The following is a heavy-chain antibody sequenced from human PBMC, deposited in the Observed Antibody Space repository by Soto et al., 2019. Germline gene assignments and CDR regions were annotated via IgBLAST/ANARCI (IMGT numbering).Heavy chain of an antibody. CDR1: GDSVSSNSAA. D-gene: IGHD6-13*01. CDR3: ARDRGFFGKAARTETNIAAAGTYFDY. Sequence: SQTLSFTCAISGDSVSSNSAAWNWIRQSPSRGLEWLGRTYYRSKWYNDYAVSVKSRITINPDTSKNQFSLQLNSVTPEDTAVYYCARDRGFFGKAARTETNIAAAGTYFDYWGQGTLVTVSS. J-gene: IGHJ4*02. V-gene: IGHV6-1*01. CDR2: TYYRSKWYN.